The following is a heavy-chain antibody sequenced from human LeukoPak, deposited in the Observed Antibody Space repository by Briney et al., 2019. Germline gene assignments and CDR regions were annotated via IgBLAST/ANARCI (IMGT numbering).Heavy chain of an antibody. V-gene: IGHV4-34*01. D-gene: IGHD3-10*01. J-gene: IGHJ4*02. CDR3: ARGRYYGSGSYLYFDY. CDR1: GGSFSGYY. CDR2: INHSGST. Sequence: ETLSLTCAVYGGSFSGYYWSWIRQPPGKGLEWIGGINHSGSTNYNPSLKSRVTISVDTSKNQFSLKLSSVTAADTAVYYCARGRYYGSGSYLYFDYWGQGTLVTVSS.